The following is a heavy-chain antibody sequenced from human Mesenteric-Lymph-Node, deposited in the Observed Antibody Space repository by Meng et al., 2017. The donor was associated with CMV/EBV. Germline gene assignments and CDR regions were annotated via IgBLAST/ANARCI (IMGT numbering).Heavy chain of an antibody. J-gene: IGHJ4*02. V-gene: IGHV3-66*03. CDR2: IHTIGST. CDR1: GFSFSNYA. Sequence: GESLKISCGASGFSFSNYAMTWVRQAPGKGLEWVSVIHTIGSTYYADSVKGRFTISRDHSNNTLYLQMKSLRAEDTAVYYCARDSLRGVYLFDSWGQGTLVTVSS. CDR3: ARDSLRGVYLFDS. D-gene: IGHD3-10*01.